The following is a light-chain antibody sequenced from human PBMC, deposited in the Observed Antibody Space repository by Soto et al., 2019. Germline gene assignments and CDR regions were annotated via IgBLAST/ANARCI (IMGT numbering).Light chain of an antibody. J-gene: IGLJ2*01. V-gene: IGLV2-23*02. Sequence: QSALTQPASVSGSPGQSITISCTGTNGDVGSYDLVSWYQRYPGEAPKLIIYEVNKRPSGISNRFSGSKSGNTPSLTISGLQAEDEAEYDCCSYAGSNSLIFGGGTKVTVL. CDR3: CSYAGSNSLI. CDR2: EVN. CDR1: NGDVGSYDL.